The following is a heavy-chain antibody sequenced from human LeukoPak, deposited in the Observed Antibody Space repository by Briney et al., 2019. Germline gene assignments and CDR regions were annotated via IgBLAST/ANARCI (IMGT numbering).Heavy chain of an antibody. CDR3: ARAPPWGIAAAGGDY. CDR1: GFTFSSYG. Sequence: GGSLRLSCAASGFTFSSYGMHWVRQAPGKGLEWVAFIRYDGSNKYYADSVKGRFTISRDNAKNSLYLQMNSLRAEDTAVYYCARAPPWGIAAAGGDYWGQGTLVTVSS. V-gene: IGHV3-30*02. D-gene: IGHD6-13*01. CDR2: IRYDGSNK. J-gene: IGHJ4*02.